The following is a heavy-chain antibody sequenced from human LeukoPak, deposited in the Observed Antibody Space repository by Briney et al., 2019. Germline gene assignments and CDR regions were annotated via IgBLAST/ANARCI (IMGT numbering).Heavy chain of an antibody. V-gene: IGHV4-4*02. CDR3: ARVGFGGYSYGYVDF. Sequence: SETLSLTRAVSGGSIATTNWWSWVRQPPGKGLEWIGEVHLSGATNYNPSLKSRVTISVDTSQNQFSLRLTSVTAADTAVYYCARVGFGGYSYGYVDFWGQGTLLTVSS. J-gene: IGHJ4*02. CDR2: VHLSGAT. D-gene: IGHD5-18*01. CDR1: GGSIATTNW.